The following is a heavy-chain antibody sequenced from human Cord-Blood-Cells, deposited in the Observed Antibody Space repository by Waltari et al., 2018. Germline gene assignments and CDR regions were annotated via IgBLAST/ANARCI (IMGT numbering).Heavy chain of an antibody. CDR3: AREPWRHYDFWSGYSPFYFDY. CDR2: ISAYNGNT. Sequence: QVQLVQSGAEVKKPGASVKVSCKASGYTFTSYGISWVRQAPGQGLEWMGWISAYNGNTNYAQKLQGRVTMNTDTSTSTAYMELRSLRSDDTAVYYCAREPWRHYDFWSGYSPFYFDYWGQGTLVTVSS. D-gene: IGHD3-3*01. J-gene: IGHJ4*02. CDR1: GYTFTSYG. V-gene: IGHV1-18*04.